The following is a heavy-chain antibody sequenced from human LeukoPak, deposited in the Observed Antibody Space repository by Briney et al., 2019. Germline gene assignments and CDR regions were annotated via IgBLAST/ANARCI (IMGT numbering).Heavy chain of an antibody. Sequence: SETLSLTCTVSGGSISTYYWSWIRQPPGKGLEWIGYIYYSGSTNYSPSLKSRVTISVDTSKNQFSLKLSSVTAADTAVYYCARQVVVAATFLFDYWGQGTLVTVSS. D-gene: IGHD2-15*01. CDR3: ARQVVVAATFLFDY. CDR1: GGSISTYY. CDR2: IYYSGST. V-gene: IGHV4-59*01. J-gene: IGHJ4*02.